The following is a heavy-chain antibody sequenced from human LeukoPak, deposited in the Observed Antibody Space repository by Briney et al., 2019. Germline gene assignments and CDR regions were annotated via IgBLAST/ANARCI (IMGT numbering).Heavy chain of an antibody. J-gene: IGHJ4*02. Sequence: GGSLRLSCAASGFTFSSYAMSWVRQAPGKGLEWVSAISGSGGSTYYADSVKGRFTISRDNAKNSLYLQMNSLRAEDTAVYYCASAREQQLPTSGTYWGQGTLVTVSS. CDR2: ISGSGGST. CDR1: GFTFSSYA. CDR3: ASAREQQLPTSGTY. D-gene: IGHD6-13*01. V-gene: IGHV3-23*01.